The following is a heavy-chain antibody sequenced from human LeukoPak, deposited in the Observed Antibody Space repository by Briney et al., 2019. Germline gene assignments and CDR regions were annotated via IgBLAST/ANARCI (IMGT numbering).Heavy chain of an antibody. CDR2: ISGSGGST. V-gene: IGHV3-23*01. Sequence: GRSLRLSCAASGFTFSSYGMSWVRQAPGKGLEWVSAISGSGGSTYYADSVKGRFTISRDNSKNTLYLQMNSLRAEDTAVYYCAKGGPYSGSYSTCAIDFLIDYWGQGTLVTVSS. CDR1: GFTFSSYG. CDR3: AKGGPYSGSYSTCAIDFLIDY. D-gene: IGHD1-26*01. J-gene: IGHJ4*02.